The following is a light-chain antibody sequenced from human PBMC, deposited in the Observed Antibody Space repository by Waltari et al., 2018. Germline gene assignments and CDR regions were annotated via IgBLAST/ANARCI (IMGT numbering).Light chain of an antibody. CDR3: QQSFSSPWT. V-gene: IGKV1-39*01. CDR2: AAS. Sequence: DIQMTQSPSSLSASVVDTVTATCRASQNIRTHLHWYQQKPTTAPKHLVYAASTFHRGAPSIFSGSGSETDFTLPVTNLQPDDFAIYFCQQSFSSPWTFGQGTRV. J-gene: IGKJ1*01. CDR1: QNIRTH.